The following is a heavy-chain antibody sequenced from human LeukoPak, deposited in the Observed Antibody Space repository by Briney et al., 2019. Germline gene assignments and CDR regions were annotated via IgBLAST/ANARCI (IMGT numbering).Heavy chain of an antibody. Sequence: GGSLRLSCAASGFIFSTFWMTWVRQAPGRGLEWVASIKDDGSDVSYVDSVEGRFTISRDNAQNSLFLQMTSLRDEDTAIYYCARHPDVGTVDYWGQGALVTVSS. CDR2: IKDDGSDV. V-gene: IGHV3-7*05. CDR1: GFIFSTFW. CDR3: ARHPDVGTVDY. J-gene: IGHJ4*02. D-gene: IGHD4-17*01.